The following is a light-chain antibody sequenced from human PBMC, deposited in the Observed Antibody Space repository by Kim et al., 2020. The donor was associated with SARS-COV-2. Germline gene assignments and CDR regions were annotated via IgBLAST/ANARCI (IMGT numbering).Light chain of an antibody. CDR3: QSYDSGLRGFV. CDR1: SSNIGADYD. V-gene: IGLV1-40*01. Sequence: TASISCTGISSNIGADYDVTWYQQFPGKAPKLRIYGNRNRPSGVPDRFSASKSGTSASLAIAGLQADDGADYYCQSYDSGLRGFVFGTGTKVTVL. CDR2: GNR. J-gene: IGLJ1*01.